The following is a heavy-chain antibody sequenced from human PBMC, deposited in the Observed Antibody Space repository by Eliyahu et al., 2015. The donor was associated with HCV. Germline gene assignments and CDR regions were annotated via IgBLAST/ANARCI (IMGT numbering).Heavy chain of an antibody. Sequence: EVQLLESGGGLVQPGGSLRLSCAASGFXFXTSAMNWVRQAPGKGLEWVSAISGSGXSTYYADSVKGRFTISRDNSKNTLYLQMNSLRAEDTAVYYCAKGGGLAGVGAFDIWGQGTMVTVSS. CDR3: AKGGGLAGVGAFDI. D-gene: IGHD3-3*01. CDR1: GFXFXTSA. V-gene: IGHV3-23*01. CDR2: ISGSGXST. J-gene: IGHJ3*02.